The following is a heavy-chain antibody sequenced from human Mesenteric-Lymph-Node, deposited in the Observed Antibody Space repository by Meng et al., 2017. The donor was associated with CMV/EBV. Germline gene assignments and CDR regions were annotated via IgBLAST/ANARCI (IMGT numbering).Heavy chain of an antibody. CDR1: GFTFSSYS. V-gene: IGHV3-21*01. D-gene: IGHD3-3*01. Sequence: ETLSLTCAASGFTFSSYSMNWVRQAPGKGLEWVSSISSSSSYIYYADSVKGRFTVSRDNAKNSLYLQVSSLRAEDTAVYYCARGPSITIFGVVPHFDYWGQGTLVTVSS. J-gene: IGHJ4*02. CDR3: ARGPSITIFGVVPHFDY. CDR2: ISSSSSYI.